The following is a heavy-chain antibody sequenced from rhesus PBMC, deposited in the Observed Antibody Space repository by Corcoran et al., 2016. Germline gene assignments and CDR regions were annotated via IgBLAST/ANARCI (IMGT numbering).Heavy chain of an antibody. Sequence: EVQLVESGGGLVQPGGSLRLSCTGSGFTFSSYYLYWVRQAPGKGLEWVSAIKTGGGSTWYTDSVKGRFTSSKENAKNTLNLQMDSLRAEDTAVYYCAKDMKQWVQLWGLDSWGQGVVVTVSS. V-gene: IGHV3-8*01. CDR2: IKTGGGST. CDR1: GFTFSSYY. CDR3: AKDMKQWVQLWGLDS. D-gene: IGHD5-24*01. J-gene: IGHJ6*01.